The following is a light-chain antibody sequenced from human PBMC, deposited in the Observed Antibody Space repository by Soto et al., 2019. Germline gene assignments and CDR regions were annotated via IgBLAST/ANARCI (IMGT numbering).Light chain of an antibody. CDR1: SSDVGGYNY. CDR2: EVS. J-gene: IGLJ2*01. CDR3: SSYAGSNKLV. Sequence: QSVLTQPPSASGSPGQSVTFSCTGTSSDVGGYNYVSWYQQHPGKVPKLMIYEVSKRPSGVPDRFSGSKSGNTAALTVSGLQAEDEADYYCSSYAGSNKLVFGGGTKVTVL. V-gene: IGLV2-8*01.